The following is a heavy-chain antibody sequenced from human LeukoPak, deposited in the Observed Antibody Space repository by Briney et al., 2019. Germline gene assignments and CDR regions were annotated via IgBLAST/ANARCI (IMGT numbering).Heavy chain of an antibody. D-gene: IGHD3-16*01. Sequence: GGCLRLSCAASGFTFSSSWMHWVRQAPGKGLVWDSRITRDGSSTTYADSVKGRFTTSRDNAKNTLYLQMDSLRDDDTAVYYCARDPGYESWSPFWGGMDVWGNGTTVIVSS. J-gene: IGHJ6*04. CDR3: ARDPGYESWSPFWGGMDV. CDR1: GFTFSSSW. V-gene: IGHV3-74*01. CDR2: ITRDGSST.